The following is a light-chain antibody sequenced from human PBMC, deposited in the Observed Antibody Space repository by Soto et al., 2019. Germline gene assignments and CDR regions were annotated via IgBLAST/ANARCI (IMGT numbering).Light chain of an antibody. CDR3: AAWDASLNGRV. V-gene: IGLV1-36*01. Sequence: AVLTCRPSVSESPRQRVIISCSGSGSDNGTKALNGYQQLPVKAPKHLIYYYQRLASGVSERFSGSKSGTSAALAISGLQSEDADDYSCAAWDASLNGRVFGTGTKVT. CDR1: GSDNGTKA. CDR2: YYQ. J-gene: IGLJ1*01.